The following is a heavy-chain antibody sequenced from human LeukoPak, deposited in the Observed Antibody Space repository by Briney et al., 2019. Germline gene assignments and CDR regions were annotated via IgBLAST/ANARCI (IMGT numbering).Heavy chain of an antibody. CDR2: ISYDGSNK. D-gene: IGHD2-15*01. CDR3: AKVHGWGRQLGYYFDY. J-gene: IGHJ4*02. CDR1: GFTFSAYG. V-gene: IGHV3-30*18. Sequence: GRSLRLSCAASGFTFSAYGMHWVRQAPGKGLEWVAIISYDGSNKYYPDSVKGRFTISRDDSKNTLYLQMNSLRTEDTAVYYCAKVHGWGRQLGYYFDYWGQGTLVTVSS.